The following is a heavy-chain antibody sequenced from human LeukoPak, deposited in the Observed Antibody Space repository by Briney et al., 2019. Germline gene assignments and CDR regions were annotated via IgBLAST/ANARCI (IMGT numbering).Heavy chain of an antibody. CDR1: GFTFSSYA. Sequence: GGSLRLSCAASGFTFSSYAMSWVRQAPGKGLEWVSAIGGSGGSTYYADSVKGRFTISRDNSKNTLYLQMNSLRAEDTAVYYCAKDVELDYYDSSGEPGRWFDPWGQGTLVTVSS. V-gene: IGHV3-23*01. J-gene: IGHJ5*02. D-gene: IGHD3-22*01. CDR2: IGGSGGST. CDR3: AKDVELDYYDSSGEPGRWFDP.